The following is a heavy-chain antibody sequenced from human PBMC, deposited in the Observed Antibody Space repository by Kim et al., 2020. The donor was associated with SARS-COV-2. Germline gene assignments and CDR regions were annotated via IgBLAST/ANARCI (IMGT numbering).Heavy chain of an antibody. J-gene: IGHJ4*02. D-gene: IGHD3-22*01. CDR3: ARDYYDNSDEEY. CDR1: GYTFTTYA. V-gene: IGHV1-3*01. CDR2: INAGNGNT. Sequence: ASVKVSCKASGYTFTTYAMHWVRQAPGQRLEWMGWINAGNGNTKYSQKFQGRVTITRDTSASTAYMELSSLRSEDTAVYYCARDYYDNSDEEYWGQGTLVTVSS.